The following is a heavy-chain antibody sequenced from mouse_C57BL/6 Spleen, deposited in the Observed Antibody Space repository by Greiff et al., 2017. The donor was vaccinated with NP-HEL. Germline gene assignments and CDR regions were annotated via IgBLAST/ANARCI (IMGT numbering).Heavy chain of an antibody. Sequence: EVQLVESGGDLVKPGGSLKLSCAASGFTFSSYGMSWVRQTPDKRLEWVATISSGGSYTYYPDSVKGRFTISRDNAKNTLYLQMSSLKSEDTAMYYCARHEKLRDGYYFDYWGQGTTLTVSS. CDR2: ISSGGSYT. CDR1: GFTFSSYG. D-gene: IGHD2-3*01. J-gene: IGHJ2*01. V-gene: IGHV5-6*01. CDR3: ARHEKLRDGYYFDY.